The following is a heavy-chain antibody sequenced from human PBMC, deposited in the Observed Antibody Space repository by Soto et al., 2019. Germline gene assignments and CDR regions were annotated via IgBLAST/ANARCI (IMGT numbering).Heavy chain of an antibody. Sequence: GGSLRLSCAASGFTFSSYAMHWVRQAPGKGLEWVAVISYDGSNKYYADSVKGRFTISRDNSKNTLYLQMNSLRAEDTAVYYCARGGGYNLDYWGQGTXVTVSS. J-gene: IGHJ4*02. CDR1: GFTFSSYA. CDR2: ISYDGSNK. D-gene: IGHD5-12*01. V-gene: IGHV3-30-3*01. CDR3: ARGGGYNLDY.